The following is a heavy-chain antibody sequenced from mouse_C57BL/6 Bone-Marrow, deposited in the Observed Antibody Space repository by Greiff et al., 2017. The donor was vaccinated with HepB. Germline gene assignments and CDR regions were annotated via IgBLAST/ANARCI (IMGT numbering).Heavy chain of an antibody. Sequence: EVQLQQSGAELVRPGSSVKMSCKTSGYTFTSYGINWVKQRPGQGLEWIGYIYIGNGYTEYNEKFKGKAKLTAVTSASTAYMELSSLTNEDSAVYYCTRDYYGHDYWGQGTTLTVSS. D-gene: IGHD1-1*01. CDR2: IYIGNGYT. CDR1: GYTFTSYG. V-gene: IGHV1-58*01. CDR3: TRDYYGHDY. J-gene: IGHJ2*01.